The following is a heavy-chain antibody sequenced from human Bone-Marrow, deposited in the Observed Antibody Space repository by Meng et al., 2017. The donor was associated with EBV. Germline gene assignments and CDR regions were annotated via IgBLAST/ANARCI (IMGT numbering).Heavy chain of an antibody. Sequence: EVQLXXXXXGWVXPXXXLRLXXXASGFTFSSYAMSWVRQAPGKGLEWVSAISGSGGSTYYADSVKGRFTISRDNSKNTLYLQMNSLRAEDTAVYYCAKRYYYDSSGYAFDYWGQGTLVTVSS. D-gene: IGHD3-22*01. CDR2: ISGSGGST. V-gene: IGHV3-23*01. CDR3: AKRYYYDSSGYAFDY. CDR1: GFTFSSYA. J-gene: IGHJ4*02.